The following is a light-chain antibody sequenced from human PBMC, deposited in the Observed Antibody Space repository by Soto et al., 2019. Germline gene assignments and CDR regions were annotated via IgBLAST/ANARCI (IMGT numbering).Light chain of an antibody. J-gene: IGLJ2*01. CDR3: QHYVNWPLT. V-gene: IGLV2-8*01. Sequence: QSVLTQPPSASGSPGQSVTISCSGTSSDVGGYNYVSWYQQHPGKAPRLLIYDTSIRATGVPARFSGSRSGAEFTLTISSLQSEDFAVYYCQHYVNWPLTFGGGTK. CDR1: SSDVGGYNY. CDR2: DTS.